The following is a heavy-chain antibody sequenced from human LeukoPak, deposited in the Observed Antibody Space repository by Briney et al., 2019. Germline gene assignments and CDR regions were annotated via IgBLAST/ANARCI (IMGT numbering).Heavy chain of an antibody. CDR2: VSGRDDST. V-gene: IGHV3-23*01. CDR1: GFTFSNYA. D-gene: IGHD3-9*01. J-gene: IGHJ4*02. Sequence: GGSLRLSCAASGFTFSNYAMSWVRQAPGKGLEWVSAVSGRDDSTYYADSVKGRFTISRDNSKNTLYLQMNSLRAEDTAVYYCAKWGDYDILTGYYDSDYWGQGTLVTVSS. CDR3: AKWGDYDILTGYYDSDY.